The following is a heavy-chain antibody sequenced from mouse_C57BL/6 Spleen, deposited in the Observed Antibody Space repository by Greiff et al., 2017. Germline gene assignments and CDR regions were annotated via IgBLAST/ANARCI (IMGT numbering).Heavy chain of an antibody. Sequence: EVHLVESGGGLVKPGGSLKLSCAASGFTFSSYAMSWVRQTPEKRLEWVATISDGGSYTYYPDNVKGRFTISRDNAKNNLYLQMSHLKSEDTAMYYCARENATCGFAYWGQGTLVTVSA. CDR1: GFTFSSYA. J-gene: IGHJ3*01. CDR2: ISDGGSYT. CDR3: ARENATCGFAY. D-gene: IGHD5-5*01. V-gene: IGHV5-4*01.